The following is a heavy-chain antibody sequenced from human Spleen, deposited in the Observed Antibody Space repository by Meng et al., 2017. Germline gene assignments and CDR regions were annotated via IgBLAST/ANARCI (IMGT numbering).Heavy chain of an antibody. Sequence: SETLSLTCTVSDDSISSYYWNWIRQPPGKGLEWIGFIYHNGDTNYNPSLKSRITISGDTSKNEFSLNLRSVTPADTAVYYCARGRDGYNTDFDYWGQGTLVTVSS. CDR3: ARGRDGYNTDFDY. CDR2: IYHNGDT. V-gene: IGHV4-59*01. CDR1: DDSISSYY. D-gene: IGHD5-24*01. J-gene: IGHJ4*02.